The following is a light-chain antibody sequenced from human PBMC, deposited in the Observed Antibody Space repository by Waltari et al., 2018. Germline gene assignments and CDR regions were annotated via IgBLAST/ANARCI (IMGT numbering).Light chain of an antibody. V-gene: IGLV4-69*01. CDR3: QTGGHGTWV. Sequence: QLVLTQSPSASASLGASLRLTCTLSRGHSSNVIAWHHQPPEKGPRYLMRVNSDGSHSTGDEIPDRFSGSSSGAERYLTISSLQSEDEADYYCQTGGHGTWVFGGGTKLTVL. J-gene: IGLJ3*02. CDR2: VNSDGSH. CDR1: RGHSSNV.